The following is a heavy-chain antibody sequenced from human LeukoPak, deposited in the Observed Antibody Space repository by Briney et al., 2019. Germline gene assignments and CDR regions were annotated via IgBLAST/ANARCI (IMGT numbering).Heavy chain of an antibody. CDR3: ARGMGPHYGMDV. Sequence: PSETLSLTCTVSGGSVSSGSYYWSWIRQPPGKGLEWIGEINHSGSTNYNPSLKSRVTISVDTSKNQFSLKLSSVTAADTAVYYCARGMGPHYGMDVWGQGTTVTVSS. V-gene: IGHV4-39*07. CDR1: GGSVSSGSYY. J-gene: IGHJ6*02. CDR2: INHSGST.